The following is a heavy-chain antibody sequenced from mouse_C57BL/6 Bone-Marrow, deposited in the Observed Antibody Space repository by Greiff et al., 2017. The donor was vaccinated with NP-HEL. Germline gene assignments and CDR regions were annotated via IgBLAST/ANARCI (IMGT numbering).Heavy chain of an antibody. CDR1: GYAFTNYL. CDR3: ARKGWPYAMDY. J-gene: IGHJ4*01. D-gene: IGHD2-3*01. V-gene: IGHV1-54*01. Sequence: VQLQQSGAELVRPGTSVKVSCKASGYAFTNYLIEWVKQRPGQGLEWIGVINPGSGGTNYNEKFKGKATLTADKSSSTAYMQLSSLTSEDSAVYFCARKGWPYAMDYWGQGTSVTVSS. CDR2: INPGSGGT.